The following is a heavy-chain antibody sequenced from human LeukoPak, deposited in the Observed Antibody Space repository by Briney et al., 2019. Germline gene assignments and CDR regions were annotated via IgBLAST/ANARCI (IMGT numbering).Heavy chain of an antibody. D-gene: IGHD3/OR15-3a*01. CDR2: IGDSGVPT. V-gene: IGHV3-23*01. J-gene: IGHJ4*02. CDR1: RFTFTTYA. CDR3: AKVATWTYFDS. Sequence: GGSLRLSCAASRFTFTTYAMSWVRQAPGRGLEWVSSIGDSGVPTYYADSAKGRFTISRDNSQNTLYLQMNSLGADDTAVYYCAKVATWTYFDSWGQGTLVTVSS.